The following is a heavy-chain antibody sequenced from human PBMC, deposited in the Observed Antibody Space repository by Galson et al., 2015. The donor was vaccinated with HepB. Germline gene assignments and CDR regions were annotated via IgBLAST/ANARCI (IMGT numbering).Heavy chain of an antibody. V-gene: IGHV3-23*01. J-gene: IGHJ3*02. Sequence: LRLSCAASGFTFSNYAMTWVRQAPGKGLEWVSVIIGNGGTAYYADSVKGRFTISRDNSKNTLFLQMNSLRAEDTAVYSCARRCGGDCHDAYDIWGQGTMVTVSS. CDR2: IIGNGGTA. D-gene: IGHD2-21*02. CDR3: ARRCGGDCHDAYDI. CDR1: GFTFSNYA.